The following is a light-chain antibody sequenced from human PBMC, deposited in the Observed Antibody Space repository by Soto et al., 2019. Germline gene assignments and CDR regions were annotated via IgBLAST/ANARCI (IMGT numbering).Light chain of an antibody. CDR1: SSDVGGYNY. Sequence: QSPLTQPASVSGSPGQSITISCTGTSSDVGGYNYVSWYQQHPGKAPKLIIYDVSNRPSGVSNRFSGSKSGNTASLTISGLQAEDEADYYCSSYTSSSLYVFGTGTKVTVL. V-gene: IGLV2-14*01. CDR3: SSYTSSSLYV. CDR2: DVS. J-gene: IGLJ1*01.